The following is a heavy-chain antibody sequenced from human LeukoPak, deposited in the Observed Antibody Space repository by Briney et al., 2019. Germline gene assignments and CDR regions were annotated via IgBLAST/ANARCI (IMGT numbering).Heavy chain of an antibody. V-gene: IGHV4-34*01. CDR2: INHSGST. D-gene: IGHD4-17*01. CDR3: ARYPVTTLDP. Sequence: SETLSLTCAVYGGPFSGYYWSWIRQPPGKGLEWIGEINHSGSTNYNPSLKSRVTISVDTSKNQFSLKLSSVTAADTAVYCCARYPVTTLDPWGQGTLVTVSS. CDR1: GGPFSGYY. J-gene: IGHJ5*02.